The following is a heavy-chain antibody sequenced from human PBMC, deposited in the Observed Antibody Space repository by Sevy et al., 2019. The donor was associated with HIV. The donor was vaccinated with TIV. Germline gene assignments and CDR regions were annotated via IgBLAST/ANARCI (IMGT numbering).Heavy chain of an antibody. D-gene: IGHD6-13*01. CDR1: GFTFDDYT. J-gene: IGHJ4*02. CDR3: AKDSSSWYGVFYFDY. Sequence: GGSLRLSCAASGFTFDDYTMHWVRQAPGKGLEWVSLISWDGGSTYYADSVKGRFTISRDNSKNSLYLQMNSLRTEDTALYYCAKDSSSWYGVFYFDYWGQRTLVTVSS. CDR2: ISWDGGST. V-gene: IGHV3-43*01.